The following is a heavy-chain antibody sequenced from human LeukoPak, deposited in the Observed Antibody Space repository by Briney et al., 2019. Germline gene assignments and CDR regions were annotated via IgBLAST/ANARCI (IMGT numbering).Heavy chain of an antibody. CDR1: GGSFSDYY. CDR3: ATMSSTTRYYYYYYGTDV. V-gene: IGHV4-34*01. J-gene: IGHJ6*02. D-gene: IGHD1-1*01. Sequence: SETLSLTCAVYGGSFSDYYWNWIRQPPGKGLERIGEINHSGDTNYNPSLKSRVTISVDTSRNQFSLNLTSVTAADTAVYYCATMSSTTRYYYYYYGTDVWGHGTTVTVSS. CDR2: INHSGDT.